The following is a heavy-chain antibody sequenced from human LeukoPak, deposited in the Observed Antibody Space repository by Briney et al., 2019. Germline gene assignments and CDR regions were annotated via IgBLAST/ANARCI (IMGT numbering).Heavy chain of an antibody. Sequence: ASVKVSCKVSGYTLTELSMHWVRQAPGKGLEWMGGFDPEDGETIYAQKFLGRVTMTEDTSTDTAYMELSSLRSEDTAVYYCATVLRLRYYYGSGRWYWFDPWGQGTLVTVSS. D-gene: IGHD3-10*01. CDR1: GYTLTELS. CDR2: FDPEDGET. J-gene: IGHJ5*02. V-gene: IGHV1-24*01. CDR3: ATVLRLRYYYGSGRWYWFDP.